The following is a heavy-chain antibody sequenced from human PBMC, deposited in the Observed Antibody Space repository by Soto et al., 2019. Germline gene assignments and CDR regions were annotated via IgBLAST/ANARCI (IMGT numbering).Heavy chain of an antibody. Sequence: EVQLVESGGGLVKPGGSLRLSCAASGFTFSSYSMNWVRQAPVKGLEWVSYISYSSSYIYYADSVKGRFTISRDNAKNSLYLQMHSLRDEDTAVYYCAASSGWPWGQGTLVTVSS. CDR2: ISYSSSYI. D-gene: IGHD6-19*01. CDR1: GFTFSSYS. J-gene: IGHJ5*02. CDR3: AASSGWP. V-gene: IGHV3-21*01.